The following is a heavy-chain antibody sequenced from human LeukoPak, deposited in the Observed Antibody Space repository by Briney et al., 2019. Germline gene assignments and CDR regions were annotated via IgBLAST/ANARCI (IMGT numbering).Heavy chain of an antibody. CDR2: INHSGST. CDR3: ARVKRRMGSSSGDYSDF. CDR1: GGSFSGYY. J-gene: IGHJ4*02. Sequence: ETLSLTCAVYGGSFSGYYWSWIRQPPGKGLEWIGEINHSGSTNYNPSPKSRVTVSVDTSKNQFSLKLTSVTAADTAMYYCARVKRRMGSSSGDYSDFWGQGALVTVSS. V-gene: IGHV4-34*01. D-gene: IGHD6-6*01.